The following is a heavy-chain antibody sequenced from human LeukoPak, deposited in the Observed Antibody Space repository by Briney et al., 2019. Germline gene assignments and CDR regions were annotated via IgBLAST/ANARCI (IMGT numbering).Heavy chain of an antibody. CDR2: IYPGDSDT. J-gene: IGHJ5*02. CDR1: GYSFTSYW. Sequence: GESLKISCKGSGYSFTSYWIGWVRQMPGKGLEWMGIIYPGDSDTRYSPSFQGQVTISADKSISTAYLQWSSLKASDTAMYYCARSYCSSTSCSYWFDPWGQGTLVTVSS. CDR3: ARSYCSSTSCSYWFDP. V-gene: IGHV5-51*01. D-gene: IGHD2-2*01.